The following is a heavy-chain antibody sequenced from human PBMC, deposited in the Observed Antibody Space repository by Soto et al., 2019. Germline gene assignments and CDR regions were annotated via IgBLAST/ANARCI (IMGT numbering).Heavy chain of an antibody. CDR3: ARGLRYFDW. Sequence: QVQLQESGPGLVKPSETLSRTCTVSGGSITSSYWSWIRQPPGKGLEWIGYIYYSGSTNYNPSLKSRVTISVDTSKNQFALNLSSVTAADTAVYVCARGLRYFDWWGQGTLVTVSS. CDR2: IYYSGST. V-gene: IGHV4-59*01. J-gene: IGHJ4*02. D-gene: IGHD3-9*01. CDR1: GGSITSSY.